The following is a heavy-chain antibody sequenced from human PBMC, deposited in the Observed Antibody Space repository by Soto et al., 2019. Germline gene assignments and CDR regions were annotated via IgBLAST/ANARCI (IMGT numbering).Heavy chain of an antibody. CDR3: ARVWGYSYGYLDY. CDR1: GFTFSSYA. CDR2: ISYDGSNK. D-gene: IGHD5-18*01. J-gene: IGHJ4*02. Sequence: QTGGSLRLSCAASGFTFSSYAMHWVRQAPGKGLEWVAVISYDGSNKYYADSVKGRFTISRDNSKNTLYLQMNSLRAEDTAVYYCARVWGYSYGYLDYWGQGTLVTVSS. V-gene: IGHV3-30-3*01.